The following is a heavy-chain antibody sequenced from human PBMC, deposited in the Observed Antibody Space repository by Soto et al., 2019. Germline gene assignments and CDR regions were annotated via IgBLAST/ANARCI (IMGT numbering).Heavy chain of an antibody. CDR3: ARVVSMVRGYDP. D-gene: IGHD3-10*01. J-gene: IGHJ5*02. CDR1: GGTLSSYA. CDR2: IIPIFGTA. V-gene: IGHV1-69*13. Sequence: GASVKVSCKASGGTLSSYAISWVRQAPGQGLEWMEGIIPIFGTANYAQKFQGRVTITADESTSTAYMELSSLRSEDMAVYYCARVVSMVRGYDPWGQGTLVTVSS.